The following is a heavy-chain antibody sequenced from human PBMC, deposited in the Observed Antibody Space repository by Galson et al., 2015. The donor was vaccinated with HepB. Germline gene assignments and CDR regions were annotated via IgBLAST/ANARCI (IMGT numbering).Heavy chain of an antibody. CDR1: GYSFTSYW. CDR3: ARQYSYYDSSGSSDAFDI. J-gene: IGHJ3*02. D-gene: IGHD3-22*01. Sequence: QSGAEVKKPGESLKISCKGSGYSFTSYWIGWVRQMPGKGLEWMGIIYSGDSDTRYSPSFQGQVTISADKSISTAYLQWSSLKASDTAMYYCARQYSYYDSSGSSDAFDIWGQGTMVTVSS. CDR2: IYSGDSDT. V-gene: IGHV5-51*01.